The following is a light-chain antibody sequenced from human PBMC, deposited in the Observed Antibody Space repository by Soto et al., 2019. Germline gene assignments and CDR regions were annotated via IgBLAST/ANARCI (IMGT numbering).Light chain of an antibody. J-gene: IGLJ1*01. CDR1: SSDVGGYNY. V-gene: IGLV2-14*01. CDR3: SSYTGSTTLHYV. CDR2: DVS. Sequence: QSVLTQPASVSGAAGQAITISCTGTSSDVGGYNYVSWHQQHPGKAPKLLIYDVSNRPSGASNRFSGSKSGNTASLTISGLQAEDEADYYCSSYTGSTTLHYVFGTGTKVTVL.